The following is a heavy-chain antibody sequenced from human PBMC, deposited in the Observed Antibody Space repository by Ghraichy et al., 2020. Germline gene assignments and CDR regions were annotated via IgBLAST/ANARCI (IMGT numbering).Heavy chain of an antibody. CDR1: GFTVSSNY. Sequence: GGSLRLSCAASGFTVSSNYMSWVRQAPGKGLEWVSVIYSGGSTYYADSVRGRFTISRDNSKNTLYLQMNSLRAEDTAVYYCARDNWNSSYYYYYGMDVWGQGTTVTVSS. CDR2: IYSGGST. V-gene: IGHV3-53*01. D-gene: IGHD1-7*01. CDR3: ARDNWNSSYYYYYGMDV. J-gene: IGHJ6*02.